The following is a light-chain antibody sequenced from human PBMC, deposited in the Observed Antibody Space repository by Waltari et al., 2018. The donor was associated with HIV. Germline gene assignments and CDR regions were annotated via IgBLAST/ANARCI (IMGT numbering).Light chain of an antibody. CDR2: RNN. V-gene: IGLV1-47*01. CDR3: AAWDDNLSGFWV. CDR1: SSHIGRKY. J-gene: IGLJ3*02. Sequence: QSVLTQPPSAFGTPGQRVPSSCSGSSSHIGRKYVSCSHQLPGTAHTLILYRNNQRPSGVPDRFSGSKSGTSAALAISVLRSEDEADYYCAAWDDNLSGFWVFGGGTKLTVV.